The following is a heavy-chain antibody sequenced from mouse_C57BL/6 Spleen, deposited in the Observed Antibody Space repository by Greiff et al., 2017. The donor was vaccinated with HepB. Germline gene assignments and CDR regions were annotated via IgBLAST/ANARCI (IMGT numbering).Heavy chain of an antibody. D-gene: IGHD1-1*01. V-gene: IGHV1-22*01. CDR3: ARKAFLLRYWYFDV. CDR1: GYTFTDYN. Sequence: VHVKQSGPELVKPGASVKMSCKASGYTFTDYNMHWVKQSHGKSLEWIGYINPNNGGTSYNQKFKGKATLTVNKSSSTAYMELRSLTSEDSAVYYCARKAFLLRYWYFDVWGTGTTVTVSS. CDR2: INPNNGGT. J-gene: IGHJ1*03.